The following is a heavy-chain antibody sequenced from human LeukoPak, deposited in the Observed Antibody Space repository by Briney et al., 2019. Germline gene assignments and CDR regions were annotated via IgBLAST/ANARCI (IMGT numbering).Heavy chain of an antibody. CDR1: GYTFTGYY. CDR2: INPNSGGT. Sequence: ASVKVSCKTSGYTFTGYYIHWVRQAPGQGLEWMGWINPNSGGTNYAQKFQGRVTMTRDTSISTAYMELSRLRSDDTAVFYCARYDSGDYQFDCWGQGTLVTVSS. D-gene: IGHD2-21*02. CDR3: ARYDSGDYQFDC. J-gene: IGHJ4*02. V-gene: IGHV1-2*02.